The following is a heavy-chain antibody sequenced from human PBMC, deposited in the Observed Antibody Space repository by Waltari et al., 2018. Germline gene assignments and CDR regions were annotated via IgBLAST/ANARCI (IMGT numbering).Heavy chain of an antibody. CDR3: ARVLGGSYYFDY. D-gene: IGHD1-26*01. CDR2: IYYSGST. J-gene: IGHJ4*02. Sequence: QVQLQESGPGLVKPSETLSLTCTVSGGSISSYSWSWIRQPPGKGLEWIGYIYYSGSTNYNPSLKSRVTISVDTSKNQFSLKLSSVTAADTAVYYCARVLGGSYYFDYWGQGTLVTVSS. V-gene: IGHV4-59*01. CDR1: GGSISSYS.